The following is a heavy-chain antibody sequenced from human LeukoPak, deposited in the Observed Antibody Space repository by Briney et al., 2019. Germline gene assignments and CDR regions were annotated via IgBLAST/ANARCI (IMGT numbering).Heavy chain of an antibody. J-gene: IGHJ4*02. D-gene: IGHD3-9*01. Sequence: SVTVSFKASGGTFIIYAISWVRQAPGQGLEWMGGIIPIFGTANYSQKFQGRVTITADKSTSTAYMELSSLRSEDTAVYYCARDALRYFDWLYYWGQGTLVTVSS. CDR2: IIPIFGTA. CDR3: ARDALRYFDWLYY. CDR1: GGTFIIYA. V-gene: IGHV1-69*06.